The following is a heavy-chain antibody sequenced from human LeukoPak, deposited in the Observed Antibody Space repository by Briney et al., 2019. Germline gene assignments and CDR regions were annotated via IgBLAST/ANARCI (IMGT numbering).Heavy chain of an antibody. Sequence: GRSLRLSCAASGFTFSSYAMSWVRQAPGKGLEWVSAISGSGGSTYYADSVKGRFTISRDNSKNTLYLQMNSLRAEDTAVYYCAKVNHFYYYMDVWGKGTTVTVSS. V-gene: IGHV3-23*01. J-gene: IGHJ6*03. CDR2: ISGSGGST. CDR3: AKVNHFYYYMDV. CDR1: GFTFSSYA.